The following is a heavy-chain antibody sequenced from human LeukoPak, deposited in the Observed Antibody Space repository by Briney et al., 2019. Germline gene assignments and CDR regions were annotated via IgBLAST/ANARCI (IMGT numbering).Heavy chain of an antibody. CDR3: ARGGTFVSDY. D-gene: IGHD1-1*01. V-gene: IGHV3-7*01. CDR1: GFTFSTFW. J-gene: IGHJ4*02. Sequence: PGRSLRLSCAASGFTFSTFWMSWVRQAPGKGLEWVANIKEDGSEKYYVDSMKGRFTVSRDNAKNSLYLQMDSLRAEDTAVYYCARGGTFVSDYWGQGTLVTVSS. CDR2: IKEDGSEK.